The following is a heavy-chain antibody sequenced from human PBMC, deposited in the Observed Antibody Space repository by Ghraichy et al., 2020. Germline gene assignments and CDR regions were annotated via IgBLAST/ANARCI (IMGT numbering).Heavy chain of an antibody. D-gene: IGHD6-6*01. CDR2: IYYRGST. CDR1: GGSISGASYS. Sequence: NPSLTCSVSGGSISGASYSWGWIRQPPGKGLEWIGSIYYRGSTYYNPSLKSRVTISEDTSTNQFSLNLTSVTAADTAVYYCARIYSSSFGNWFDPWGQGTLVTVSS. J-gene: IGHJ5*02. CDR3: ARIYSSSFGNWFDP. V-gene: IGHV4-39*07.